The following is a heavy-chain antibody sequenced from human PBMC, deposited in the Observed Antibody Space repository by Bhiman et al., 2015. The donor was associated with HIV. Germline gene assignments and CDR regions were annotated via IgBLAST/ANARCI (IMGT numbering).Heavy chain of an antibody. V-gene: IGHV3-48*03. Sequence: EVQLVESGGGLVQPGGSLRLSCAASGFTFSRYEMNWVRQAPGKGLEWVSYISSSGSTIYYADSVKGRFTISRDNAKNSLYLQVNSLRAEDTAVYYCANSRRDGYIDYWGQGTLVTVSS. CDR2: ISSSGSTI. CDR1: GFTFSRYE. J-gene: IGHJ4*02. CDR3: ANSRRDGYIDY. D-gene: IGHD5-24*01.